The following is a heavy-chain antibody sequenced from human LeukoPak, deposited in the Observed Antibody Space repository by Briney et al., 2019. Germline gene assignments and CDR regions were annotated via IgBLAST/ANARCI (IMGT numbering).Heavy chain of an antibody. CDR3: AKRATMSGATYYFDY. V-gene: IGHV3-23*01. D-gene: IGHD5-12*01. J-gene: IGHJ4*02. Sequence: PGGSRRLSCAASGFTFSSYAMYWVRQAPGRGLEWVSAIPGSGDSTYYTDSVKGRFAISRDSSNNMLYLQMNSLRAEDTAVYYCAKRATMSGATYYFDYWGQGTLVTVSS. CDR1: GFTFSSYA. CDR2: IPGSGDST.